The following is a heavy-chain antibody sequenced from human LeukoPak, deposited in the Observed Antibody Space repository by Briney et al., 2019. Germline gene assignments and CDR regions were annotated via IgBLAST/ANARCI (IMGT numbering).Heavy chain of an antibody. V-gene: IGHV4-61*02. CDR3: ARGFSTGWYFDP. Sequence: PPQTLSLTCSVSGASVSSGGYYWSWIRQPAGKEMEWIGRINPSGDTNYNPSLKSRVTMSIQTSKNQLFLNLISVTAADTALYYCARGFSTGWYFDPWGRGTQVTVSS. CDR1: GASVSSGGYY. J-gene: IGHJ2*01. D-gene: IGHD6-19*01. CDR2: INPSGDT.